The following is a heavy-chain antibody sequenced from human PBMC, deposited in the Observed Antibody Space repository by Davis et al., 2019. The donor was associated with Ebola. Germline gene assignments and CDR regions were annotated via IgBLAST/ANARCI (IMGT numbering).Heavy chain of an antibody. CDR3: AREAPFDLLTGYFNDPYYYYYGMDV. CDR2: VWYDGSNE. J-gene: IGHJ6*04. CDR1: GFIFNKHG. D-gene: IGHD3-9*01. V-gene: IGHV3-33*01. Sequence: PGGSLRLSCAASGFIFNKHGIHWVRQAPGKGLEWVAHVWYDGSNEDYADSVKGRFTISRDPSKRTVYLQMNSLRAEDTAVYFCAREAPFDLLTGYFNDPYYYYYGMDVWGKGTTVTVSS.